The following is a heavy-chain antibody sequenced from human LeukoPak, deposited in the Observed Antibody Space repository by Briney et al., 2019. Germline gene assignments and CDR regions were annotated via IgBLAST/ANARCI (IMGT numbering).Heavy chain of an antibody. CDR3: ARVPRSSSSWPIPFDY. CDR2: ISYDGSNK. V-gene: IGHV3-30-3*01. J-gene: IGHJ4*02. Sequence: GGSLRLSCAASGFTFSSYAMHWVRQAPGKGLEWVAVISYDGSNKYYADSVKGRFTISRDNSKNTLYLQMNSLRAEDTAVYYCARVPRSSSSWPIPFDYWGQGTLVTVSS. D-gene: IGHD6-13*01. CDR1: GFTFSSYA.